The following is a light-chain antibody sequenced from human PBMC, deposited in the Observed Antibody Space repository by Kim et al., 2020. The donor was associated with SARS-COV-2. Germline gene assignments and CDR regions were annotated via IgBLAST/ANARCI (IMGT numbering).Light chain of an antibody. Sequence: ASVGDRVTITCRASQTINTYLNWYQHEPGKAPKLLIYTASTLQIGVPSRFSGSGSGTDFTLTISSLQPEDFATYYCQQTYTTPITFGQGIRLEIK. CDR3: QQTYTTPIT. CDR1: QTINTY. CDR2: TAS. V-gene: IGKV1-39*01. J-gene: IGKJ5*01.